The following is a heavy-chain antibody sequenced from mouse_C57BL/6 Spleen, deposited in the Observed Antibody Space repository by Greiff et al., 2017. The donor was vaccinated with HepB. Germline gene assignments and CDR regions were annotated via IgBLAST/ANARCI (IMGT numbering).Heavy chain of an antibody. J-gene: IGHJ2*01. CDR1: GFTFSSYA. Sequence: DVMLVESGGGLVKPGGSLKLSCAASGFTFSSYAMSWVRQTPEKRLEWVATISDGGSYTYYPDNVKGRFTISRDNAKNNLYLQMSHLKSEDTAMYYCARGLRYLYFDYWGQGTTLTVSS. CDR2: ISDGGSYT. D-gene: IGHD1-1*01. CDR3: ARGLRYLYFDY. V-gene: IGHV5-4*03.